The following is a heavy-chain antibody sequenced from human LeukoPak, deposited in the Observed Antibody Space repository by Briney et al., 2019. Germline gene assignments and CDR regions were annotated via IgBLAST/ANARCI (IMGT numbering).Heavy chain of an antibody. J-gene: IGHJ5*02. D-gene: IGHD2-15*01. CDR1: GFTFSSYS. V-gene: IGHV3-48*01. CDR2: ISSSSSTI. Sequence: GGSLRLSCAASGFTFSSYSMNWVRQAQGKGLEWVSYISSSSSTIYYADSVKGRFTISRDNAKNSLYLQMNSLRAEDTAVYYCARDGNVVVVAATVWFDPWGQGTLVTVSS. CDR3: ARDGNVVVVAATVWFDP.